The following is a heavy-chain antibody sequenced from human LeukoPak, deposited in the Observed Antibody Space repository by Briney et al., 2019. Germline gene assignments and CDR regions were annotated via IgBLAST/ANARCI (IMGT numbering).Heavy chain of an antibody. CDR3: TTYAPYCSGANCYSALFVY. CDR1: GYTLTELS. J-gene: IGHJ4*02. V-gene: IGHV1-24*01. D-gene: IGHD2-15*01. Sequence: ASVKVSWKVSGYTLTELSMHWVRQAPGKGLEWMGSFDPKDGETIYAQKFQGRVTMTEDTSTDTAYMELSSLRSEDAAIYYCTTYAPYCSGANCYSALFVYWGQGTLVTVSS. CDR2: FDPKDGET.